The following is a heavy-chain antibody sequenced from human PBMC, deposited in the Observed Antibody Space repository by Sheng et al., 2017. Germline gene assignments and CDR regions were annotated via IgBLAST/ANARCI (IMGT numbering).Heavy chain of an antibody. D-gene: IGHD3-10*02. V-gene: IGHV4-34*01. CDR2: INDSGST. Sequence: QVQLQEWGAGLLKPSETLSLTCAVYGGSFSDYYWSWVRQSPDKGLEWIGEINDSGSTNYNPSLKSRVTTSVDVSKNQFSLKLSSVTAADTAVYYCARIKYSTDVRDWFDTWGQGILVTVSS. CDR1: GGSFSDYY. J-gene: IGHJ5*02. CDR3: ARIKYSTDVRDWFDT.